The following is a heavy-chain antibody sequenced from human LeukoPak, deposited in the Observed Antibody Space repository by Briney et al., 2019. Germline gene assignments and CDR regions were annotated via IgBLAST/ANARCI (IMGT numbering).Heavy chain of an antibody. Sequence: GGSLRLSCAASGFTFSSYWMNWVRQAPGKGLEWVSSISSSSSYIYYADSVKGRFTNSRDNAKNSLYLQMNSLRAEDTAVYYCARDQDQSSGSYLYWGQGTLVTVSS. J-gene: IGHJ4*02. D-gene: IGHD1-26*01. CDR3: ARDQDQSSGSYLY. CDR1: GFTFSSYW. CDR2: ISSSSSYI. V-gene: IGHV3-21*01.